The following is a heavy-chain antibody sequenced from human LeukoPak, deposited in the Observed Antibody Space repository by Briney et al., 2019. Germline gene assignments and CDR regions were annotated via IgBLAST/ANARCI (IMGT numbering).Heavy chain of an antibody. CDR1: GFNFDDYA. Sequence: GGSLRLSCAASGFNFDDYAMHWVRQAPGKGPEWVSGISWNSGSIGYADSVKGRFTISRDNAKNSLYLQLNSLRAEDTAFFYCAKSPGSSWYRLIDYWGQGTLVTVSS. CDR2: ISWNSGSI. CDR3: AKSPGSSWYRLIDY. V-gene: IGHV3-9*01. J-gene: IGHJ4*02. D-gene: IGHD6-13*01.